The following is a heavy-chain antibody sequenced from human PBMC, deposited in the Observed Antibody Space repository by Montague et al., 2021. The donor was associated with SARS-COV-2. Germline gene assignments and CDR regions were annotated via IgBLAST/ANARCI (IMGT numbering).Heavy chain of an antibody. J-gene: IGHJ4*02. V-gene: IGHV4-34*01. D-gene: IGHD6-19*01. CDR2: INHSGST. CDR3: ARDAAVAGIAY. CDR1: GGSFSGYY. Sequence: SETLSLTCAVYGGSFSGYYWSWIRQPPGKGLEWIGEINHSGSTNYNPSLKSRVTIPVDTSKNQFSLKLSSVTAADTAVYYCARDAAVAGIAYWGQGTLVTVSS.